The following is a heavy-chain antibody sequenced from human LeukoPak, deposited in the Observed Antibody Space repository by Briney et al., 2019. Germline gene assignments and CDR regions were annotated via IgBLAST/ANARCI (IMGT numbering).Heavy chain of an antibody. Sequence: SETLSLTCAVYAGSFSGYYLSWIRQTPGKGLEWIGEINHSGSTNYNPSLKSRVTISVDTSKNQFSLKLSSVTAADTAVYYCARESVTMVRGMGYYYWGQGTLVTVSS. CDR2: INHSGST. V-gene: IGHV4-34*01. CDR3: ARESVTMVRGMGYYY. CDR1: AGSFSGYY. D-gene: IGHD3-10*01. J-gene: IGHJ4*02.